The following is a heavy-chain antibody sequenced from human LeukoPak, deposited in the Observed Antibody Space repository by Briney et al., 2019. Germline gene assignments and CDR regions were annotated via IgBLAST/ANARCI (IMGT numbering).Heavy chain of an antibody. J-gene: IGHJ4*02. CDR2: ISYDGSNK. Sequence: RSLRLSCAASGFTFSSYGMHWVRQAPGKGLGWVAVISYDGSNKYYADSVKGRFTISRDNSKNTLYLQMNSLRAEDTAVYYCAKVLAGTFDYWGQGTLVTVSS. D-gene: IGHD6-19*01. V-gene: IGHV3-30*18. CDR1: GFTFSSYG. CDR3: AKVLAGTFDY.